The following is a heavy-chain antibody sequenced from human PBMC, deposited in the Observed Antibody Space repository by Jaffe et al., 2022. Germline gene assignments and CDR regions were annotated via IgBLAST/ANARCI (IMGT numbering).Heavy chain of an antibody. CDR3: ARVGYYYGSGSYYNLYNWFDP. CDR2: INHSGST. V-gene: IGHV4-34*01. Sequence: QVQLQQWGAGLLKPSETLSLTCAVYGGSFSGYYWSWIRQPPGKGLEWIGEINHSGSTNYNPSLKSRVTISVDTSKNQFSLKLSSVTAADTAVYYCARVGYYYGSGSYYNLYNWFDPWGQGTLVTVSS. CDR1: GGSFSGYY. J-gene: IGHJ5*02. D-gene: IGHD3-10*01.